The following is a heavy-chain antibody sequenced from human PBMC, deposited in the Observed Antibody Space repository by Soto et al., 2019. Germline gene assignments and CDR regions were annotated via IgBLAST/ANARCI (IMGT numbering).Heavy chain of an antibody. V-gene: IGHV4-30-4*01. Sequence: QVQLQESGPGLVKPSQTLSLTCTVSGGSISNPDYYWNWIRQPPGKVLEWIGSIFFNGDTSYNPSLKSRLNISVDTSKNHFSLSLRSVTASDTAVYFCAREGRLQSLDYWGQGTVVTVSS. D-gene: IGHD4-4*01. CDR3: AREGRLQSLDY. CDR1: GGSISNPDYY. CDR2: IFFNGDT. J-gene: IGHJ4*02.